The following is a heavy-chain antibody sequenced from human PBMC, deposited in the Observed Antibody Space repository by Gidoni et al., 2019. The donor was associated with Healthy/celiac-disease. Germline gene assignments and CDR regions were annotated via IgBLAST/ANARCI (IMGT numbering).Heavy chain of an antibody. CDR2: ISYSGST. CDR3: ARPHCSSTSCQLDY. CDR1: GGSISSSSYY. J-gene: IGHJ4*02. Sequence: QLQLQESGPGLVKPSETLSLTRTVSGGSISSSSYYRGWIRQPPGKGLEWIGSISYSGSTYYNPSLKRRVTISVDTSKNQFSLKLSSVTAADTAVYYCARPHCSSTSCQLDYWGQGTLVTVSS. V-gene: IGHV4-39*01. D-gene: IGHD2-2*01.